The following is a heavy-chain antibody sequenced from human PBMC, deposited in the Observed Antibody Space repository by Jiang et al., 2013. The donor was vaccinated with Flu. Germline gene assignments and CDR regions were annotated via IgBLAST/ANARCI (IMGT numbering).Heavy chain of an antibody. CDR3: ARANDIVVVPAAMGYFDY. J-gene: IGHJ4*02. V-gene: IGHV3-11*05. CDR1: GFTFGDYA. Sequence: SLRLSCTASGFTFGDYAMSWFRQAPGKGLEWVSYISSSSSYTNYADSVKGRFTISRDNAKNSLYLQMNSLRAEDTAVYYCARANDIVVVPAAMGYFDYWGQGTLVTVSS. D-gene: IGHD2-2*01. CDR2: ISSSSSYT.